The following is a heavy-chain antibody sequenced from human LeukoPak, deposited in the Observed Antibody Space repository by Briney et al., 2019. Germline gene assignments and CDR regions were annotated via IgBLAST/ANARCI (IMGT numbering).Heavy chain of an antibody. J-gene: IGHJ3*02. CDR3: ARPRGGAYAGAFDI. V-gene: IGHV3-11*06. CDR1: GFTFSDYY. D-gene: IGHD1-26*01. Sequence: GGSLRLSCAASGFTFSDYYMSWIRQAPGKGLEGVSYISSSSSYTNYADSLKGRFTISRDNAKNSLYLQMNSLRAEDTAVYYCARPRGGAYAGAFDIWGQGTMVTVSS. CDR2: ISSSSSYT.